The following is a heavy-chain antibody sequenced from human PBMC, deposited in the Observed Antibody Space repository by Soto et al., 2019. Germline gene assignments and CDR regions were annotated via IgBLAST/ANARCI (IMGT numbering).Heavy chain of an antibody. D-gene: IGHD1-26*01. CDR2: IIPIFGTA. CDR3: AREGGVGATTGWD. CDR1: GGTFSSYA. J-gene: IGHJ4*02. V-gene: IGHV1-69*06. Sequence: QVQLVQSGAEVKKPGSSVKVSCKASGGTFSSYAISWVRQAPGQGLEWMGGIIPIFGTANYAQKFQGRVTITADISTGTAYMELGGLRSGDTAGYYCAREGGVGATTGWDWGQGTLVTVSS.